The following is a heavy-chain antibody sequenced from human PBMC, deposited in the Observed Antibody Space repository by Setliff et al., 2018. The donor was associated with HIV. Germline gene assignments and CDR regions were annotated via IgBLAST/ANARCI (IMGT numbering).Heavy chain of an antibody. CDR1: GGSISSGSYF. J-gene: IGHJ6*04. D-gene: IGHD3-10*01. CDR3: TRRGADSYYPRPLDV. Sequence: SETLSLTCTVSGGSISSGSYFWTWIRQPAGKGLEWIGRIFYSGSTNYNPSLKSRVTISVDTSKNQFSLRLNSVTAADTAIYYCTRRGADSYYPRPLDVWGKGTTVTVSS. CDR2: IFYSGST. V-gene: IGHV4-61*10.